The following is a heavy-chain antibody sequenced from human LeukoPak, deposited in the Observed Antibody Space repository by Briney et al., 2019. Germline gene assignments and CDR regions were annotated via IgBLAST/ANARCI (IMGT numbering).Heavy chain of an antibody. V-gene: IGHV1-46*01. CDR3: ARQGKSYCDFWSGSNTRGPFDY. CDR2: ITPRGGST. D-gene: IGHD3-3*01. J-gene: IGHJ4*02. Sequence: ASVKVSCKASGDTFTRYDMHWVRQAPGQGLEWMGRITPRGGSTSYAQKFQGRVTLTRDTSTTTVNMEMSSLRSEDTAVYYCARQGKSYCDFWSGSNTRGPFDYWGQGTLVTVSS. CDR1: GDTFTRYD.